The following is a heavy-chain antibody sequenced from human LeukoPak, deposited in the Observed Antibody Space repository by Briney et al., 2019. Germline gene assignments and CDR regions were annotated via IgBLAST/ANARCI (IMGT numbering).Heavy chain of an antibody. V-gene: IGHV1-18*01. Sequence: ASVKVSCKASGHSFTNYGISWVRQAPGQGLEWMGWISAHNGNTNYAQKLQGRVTMTTDTSTSTAYMELRTLRSDDTAVYYCARDHSYASRGGSFDYWGQGTLVTVSS. CDR3: ARDHSYASRGGSFDY. J-gene: IGHJ4*02. CDR1: GHSFTNYG. CDR2: ISAHNGNT. D-gene: IGHD3-16*01.